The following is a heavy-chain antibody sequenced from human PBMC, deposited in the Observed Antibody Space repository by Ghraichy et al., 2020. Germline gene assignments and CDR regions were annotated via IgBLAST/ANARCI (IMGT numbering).Heavy chain of an antibody. CDR2: IYYSGST. CDR1: GGSISSYY. CDR3: ARDHRYYYDSSEDENYYFDY. D-gene: IGHD3-22*01. Sequence: SETLSLTCTVSGGSISSYYWSWIRQPPGKGLEWIGYIYYSGSTNYNPSLKSRVTISVDTSKNQFSLKLSSVTAADTAVYYCARDHRYYYDSSEDENYYFDYWGQGTLVTVSS. V-gene: IGHV4-59*01. J-gene: IGHJ4*02.